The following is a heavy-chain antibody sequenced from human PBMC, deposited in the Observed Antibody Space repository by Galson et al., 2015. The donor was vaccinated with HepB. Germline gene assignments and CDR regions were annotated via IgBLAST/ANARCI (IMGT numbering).Heavy chain of an antibody. CDR1: GYSFRNYW. V-gene: IGHV5-51*01. CDR2: IYPGDSET. J-gene: IGHJ6*02. D-gene: IGHD2-2*01. Sequence: QSGAEVKKPGESLKVSCKASGYSFRNYWIGWVRQMPGKGLACMGIIYPGDSETRYSPSFQGQVTLSADKSTNPAYLQWSSLKASDTAMYYCARLGHEGYHYYGMDVWGQGTTVTVSS. CDR3: ARLGHEGYHYYGMDV.